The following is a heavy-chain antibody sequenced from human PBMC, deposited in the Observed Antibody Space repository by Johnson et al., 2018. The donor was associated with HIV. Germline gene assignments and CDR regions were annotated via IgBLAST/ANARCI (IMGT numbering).Heavy chain of an antibody. CDR2: ILYDGSNK. J-gene: IGHJ3*02. CDR1: GFTFRDYY. Sequence: QVQLVESGGGLVKPGGSLRLSCAASGFTFRDYYMSWIRQAPRKGLEWVSFILYDGSNKYYAASVKGRFTISRDNSKNTLYLQMNSLRAEDTAVYYCAKDGGSYGGAFDIWGQGTMVTVSS. D-gene: IGHD1-26*01. CDR3: AKDGGSYGGAFDI. V-gene: IGHV3-30*02.